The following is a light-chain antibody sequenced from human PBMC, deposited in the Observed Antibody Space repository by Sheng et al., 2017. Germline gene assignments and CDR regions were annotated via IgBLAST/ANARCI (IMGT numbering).Light chain of an antibody. CDR2: DVS. CDR1: SSDVGSYNL. CDR3: CSYAGSSNV. V-gene: IGLV2-23*02. Sequence: QSALTQPASVSGSPGQSITISCTGTSSDVGSYNLVSCYQQHPGKAPKLMIYDVSKRPSGVSNRFSGSKSGNTASLTISGLQAEDEADYYCCSYAGSSNVFGGGTKLTVL. J-gene: IGLJ3*02.